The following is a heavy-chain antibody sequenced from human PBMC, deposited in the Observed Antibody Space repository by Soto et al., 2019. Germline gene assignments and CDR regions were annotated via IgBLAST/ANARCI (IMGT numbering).Heavy chain of an antibody. J-gene: IGHJ4*02. D-gene: IGHD3-22*01. V-gene: IGHV3-23*01. CDR1: GFTFTFPC. Sequence: RLSCAAPGFTFTFPCVGWGRPAPGEGLEWVSTISGSGSNTYYADSVKGRFTISRDNSKNTLFLQMNSLRAEDTAVYYCARDDYDSSGYYPLLDYWGQGTLVTVSS. CDR2: ISGSGSNT. CDR3: ARDDYDSSGYYPLLDY.